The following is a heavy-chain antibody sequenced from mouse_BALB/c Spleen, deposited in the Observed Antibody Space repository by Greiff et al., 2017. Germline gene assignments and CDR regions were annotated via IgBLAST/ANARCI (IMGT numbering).Heavy chain of an antibody. V-gene: IGHV5-12-2*01. J-gene: IGHJ3*01. CDR2: ISNGGGST. CDR3: AREIAY. Sequence: EVQLVESGGGLVQPGGSLKLSCAASGFTFSSYTMSWVRQTPEKRLEWVAYISNGGGSTYYPDTVKGRFTISRDNAKNTLYLQMSSLKSEDTAMYYCAREIAYWGQGTLVTVSA. CDR1: GFTFSSYT.